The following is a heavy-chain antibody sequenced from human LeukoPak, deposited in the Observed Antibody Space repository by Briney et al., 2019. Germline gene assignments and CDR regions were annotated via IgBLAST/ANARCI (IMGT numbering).Heavy chain of an antibody. V-gene: IGHV4-59*08. CDR1: GASISSYY. D-gene: IGHD1-26*01. CDR2: IYDSGST. Sequence: SETLSLTCTVSGASISSYYWSWIRQPPGKGLEWIGYIYDSGSTNYNPSLKSRVTISVDRSKNQFSLKLSSVTAADTAVYYCARHGPPYSGSYYYYFDYWGQGPLVTVSS. J-gene: IGHJ4*02. CDR3: ARHGPPYSGSYYYYFDY.